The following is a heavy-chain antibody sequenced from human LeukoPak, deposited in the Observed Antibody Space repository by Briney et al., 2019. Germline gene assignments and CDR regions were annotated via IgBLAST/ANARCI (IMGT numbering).Heavy chain of an antibody. Sequence: SETLSLTCTVSGGSISSYYWSWIRQPPGKGLEWIGYIYYSGSTNCNPSLKSRVAISVDTSKNQFSLKLSSVTAADTAVYYCARLYYYDSSGYYYPVGDYFDYWGQGTLVTVSS. D-gene: IGHD3-22*01. CDR3: ARLYYYDSSGYYYPVGDYFDY. V-gene: IGHV4-59*08. J-gene: IGHJ4*02. CDR1: GGSISSYY. CDR2: IYYSGST.